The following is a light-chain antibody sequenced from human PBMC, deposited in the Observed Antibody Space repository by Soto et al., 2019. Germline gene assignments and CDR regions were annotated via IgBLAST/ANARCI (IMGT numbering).Light chain of an antibody. CDR2: EVS. CDR3: RSYAGSNNFV. V-gene: IGLV2-8*01. Sequence: QSALTQPPSASGSPGQSVTISCTGTSSDVGGYNYVSWYQQYSGTAPKLMIYEVSKRPSGVPDRFSGSKSGNTASLTVTGLQAEDEADYYCRSYAGSNNFVFGTGNKLTVL. J-gene: IGLJ1*01. CDR1: SSDVGGYNY.